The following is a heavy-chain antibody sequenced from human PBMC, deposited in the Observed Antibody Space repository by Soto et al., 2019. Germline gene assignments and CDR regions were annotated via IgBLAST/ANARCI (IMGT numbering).Heavy chain of an antibody. CDR3: ARYSPAPHYDILTGYYHRNNWFDP. D-gene: IGHD3-9*01. CDR1: GGSISSGGYY. V-gene: IGHV4-31*03. Sequence: SETLSLTCTVSGGSISSGGYYWSWIRQHPGKGLEWIGYIYYSGSTYYNPSLKSRVTISVDTSKNQFSLKLSSVTAADTAVYYCARYSPAPHYDILTGYYHRNNWFDPWGQGTLVTVSS. J-gene: IGHJ5*02. CDR2: IYYSGST.